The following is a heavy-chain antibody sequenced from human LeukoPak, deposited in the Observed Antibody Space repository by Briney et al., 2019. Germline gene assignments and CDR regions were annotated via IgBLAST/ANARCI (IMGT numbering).Heavy chain of an antibody. CDR2: ISSSSSTI. J-gene: IGHJ4*02. V-gene: IGHV3-48*04. CDR3: AGYSTVRDY. D-gene: IGHD4-17*01. CDR1: GFTFSSYW. Sequence: GGSLRLSCAASGFTFSSYWMSWVRQAPGKGLEWVSYISSSSSTIYYADSVKGRFTISRDNAKNSLYLQMNSLRAEDTAVYYCAGYSTVRDYWGQGTLVTVSS.